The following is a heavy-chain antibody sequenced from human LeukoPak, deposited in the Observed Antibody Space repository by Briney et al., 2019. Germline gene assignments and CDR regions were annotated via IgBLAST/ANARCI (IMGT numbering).Heavy chain of an antibody. V-gene: IGHV4-31*03. CDR1: GGSISSGGFY. D-gene: IGHD1-7*01. CDR3: ARGGNSPRFFYYYGLDV. J-gene: IGHJ6*02. Sequence: SETLSLTCSVSGGSISSGGFYWSWIRQHPGKALDWIGYIHYTGTTYYNPSLKSRVIISVDRSKNQFSLKLTSVTAADTAVYFCARGGNSPRFFYYYGLDVWGQGTTVTVSS. CDR2: IHYTGTT.